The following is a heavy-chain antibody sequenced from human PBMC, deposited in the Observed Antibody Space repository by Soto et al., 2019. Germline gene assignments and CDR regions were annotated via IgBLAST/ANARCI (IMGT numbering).Heavy chain of an antibody. CDR2: INHSGGT. Sequence: SETLSLTCAAYGLSFSGCYWSWIRQPPGKGLEWVGEINHSGGTTYNPALKSRVTISVDTSKNKFTLKLSSVTAADTAVYYCERAVGYYDFWSGCSSYYYYGMDVWGQGTTVTVSS. J-gene: IGHJ6*02. V-gene: IGHV4-34*01. CDR3: ERAVGYYDFWSGCSSYYYYGMDV. CDR1: GLSFSGCY. D-gene: IGHD3-3*01.